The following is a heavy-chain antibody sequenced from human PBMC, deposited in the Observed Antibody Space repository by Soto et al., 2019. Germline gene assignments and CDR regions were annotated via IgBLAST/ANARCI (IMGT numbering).Heavy chain of an antibody. J-gene: IGHJ5*02. D-gene: IGHD2-2*01. CDR1: GGSISSGGYY. Sequence: SETLSLTCPVSGGSISSGGYYWSWIRQHPGKGLEWIGYIYYSGSTYYKPSLKSRVTISVDTSKNQFSLKLSSVTAADTAVYYCASTIVVFGYNWFDPWGQGTLVNAPQ. CDR3: ASTIVVFGYNWFDP. V-gene: IGHV4-31*03. CDR2: IYYSGST.